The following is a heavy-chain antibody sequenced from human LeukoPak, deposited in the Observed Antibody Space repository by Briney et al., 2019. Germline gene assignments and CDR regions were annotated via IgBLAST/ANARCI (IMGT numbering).Heavy chain of an antibody. V-gene: IGHV1-69*01. Sequence: GSSVKVSCKASGSTFSSYAISWVRQAPGQGLEWMGGIIPIFGTANYAQKFQGRVTITADESTSTAYMELSSLRSEDTAVYYCARGPEEKSSPFSNWFDPWGQGTLVTVSS. CDR2: IIPIFGTA. CDR3: ARGPEEKSSPFSNWFDP. D-gene: IGHD2-2*01. J-gene: IGHJ5*02. CDR1: GSTFSSYA.